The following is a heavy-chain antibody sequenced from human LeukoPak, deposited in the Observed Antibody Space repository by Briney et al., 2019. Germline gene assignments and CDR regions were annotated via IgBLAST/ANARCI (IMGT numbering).Heavy chain of an antibody. D-gene: IGHD1-26*01. CDR1: GGSISSYY. Sequence: NPSETLSLTCTVSGGSISSYYWSWIRQPPGKGLEWIGYIYYSGSTNYNPSLKSRVTISVDTSKNRFSLKLSSVTAADTAVYYCARGWEGNWFDPWGQGTLVTVSS. J-gene: IGHJ5*02. CDR3: ARGWEGNWFDP. CDR2: IYYSGST. V-gene: IGHV4-59*01.